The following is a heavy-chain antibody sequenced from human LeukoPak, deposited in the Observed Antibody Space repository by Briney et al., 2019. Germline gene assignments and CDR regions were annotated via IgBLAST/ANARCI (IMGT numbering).Heavy chain of an antibody. J-gene: IGHJ4*02. CDR2: IYYSGST. CDR3: ARSWIQLQYYFDY. V-gene: IGHV4-59*01. CDR1: GGSISSYY. Sequence: SETLSLACTVSGGSISSYYWSWIRQPPGKGLEWIGYIYYSGSTNYNPSLKSRVTISVDTSKNQFSLKLSSVTAADTAVYYCARSWIQLQYYFDYWGQGTLVTVSS. D-gene: IGHD5-18*01.